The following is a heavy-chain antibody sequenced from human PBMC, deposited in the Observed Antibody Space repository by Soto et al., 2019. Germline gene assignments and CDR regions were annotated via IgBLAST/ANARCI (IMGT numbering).Heavy chain of an antibody. J-gene: IGHJ4*02. D-gene: IGHD1-26*01. CDR2: TRHDGSNT. CDR1: GFTFSGYG. V-gene: IGHV3-33*01. Sequence: QVQLVESGGGVVQPGRSLRLSCAASGFTFSGYGMHWVRQAPGKGLEWVAVTRHDGSNTYYADSVRGRFTISRDNSNKMLYLQMNSLGAEDTAVYYCARDGVGTTTYFGYFDYWGQGTLVTVSS. CDR3: ARDGVGTTTYFGYFDY.